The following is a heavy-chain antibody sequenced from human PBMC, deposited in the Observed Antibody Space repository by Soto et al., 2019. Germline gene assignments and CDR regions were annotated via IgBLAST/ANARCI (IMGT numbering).Heavy chain of an antibody. V-gene: IGHV5-51*01. Sequence: PGESLKISCKGSGYSFTSYWIGWVRQMPGKGLEWMGIIYPGDSDTRYSPSFQGQVTISADKSISTAYLQWSSLKASDTAIYYCARQTTVTDTHFDYWRQRTLVTVSS. CDR3: ARQTTVTDTHFDY. D-gene: IGHD4-17*01. J-gene: IGHJ4*02. CDR2: IYPGDSDT. CDR1: GYSFTSYW.